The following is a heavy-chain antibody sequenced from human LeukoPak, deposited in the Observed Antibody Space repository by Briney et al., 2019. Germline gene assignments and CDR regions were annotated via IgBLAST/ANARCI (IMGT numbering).Heavy chain of an antibody. CDR2: TYYRSKWYN. Sequence: SQTLSLTCAISGDSVSSNSAAWNWIRQSPSRGLEWLGRTYYRSKWYNDYAVSVKSRITINSDTSKNQFSLQLNSVTPEDTAVYYCARDVCSGGSCYRYFDYWGQGTLVTVSS. D-gene: IGHD2-15*01. J-gene: IGHJ4*02. V-gene: IGHV6-1*01. CDR1: GDSVSSNSAA. CDR3: ARDVCSGGSCYRYFDY.